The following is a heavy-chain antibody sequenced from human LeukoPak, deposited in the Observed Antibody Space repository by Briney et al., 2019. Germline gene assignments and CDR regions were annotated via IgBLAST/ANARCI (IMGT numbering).Heavy chain of an antibody. Sequence: PGGSLRLSCAASGFTFSSYWMSWVRQAPGKGLEWVANIKQDGSEKYYVDSVKGRFTISRDNAKNSLYLQMNSLRAEDTAVYYCARVSRDFYSNYYYYGMDVWGQGTTVTVSS. CDR2: IKQDGSEK. J-gene: IGHJ6*02. CDR3: ARVSRDFYSNYYYYGMDV. V-gene: IGHV3-7*01. CDR1: GFTFSSYW. D-gene: IGHD4-11*01.